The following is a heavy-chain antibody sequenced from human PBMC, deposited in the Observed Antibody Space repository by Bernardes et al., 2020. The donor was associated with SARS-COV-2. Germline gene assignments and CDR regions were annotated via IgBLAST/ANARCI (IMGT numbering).Heavy chain of an antibody. D-gene: IGHD2-2*01. Sequence: ASVKVSCKASGYTFTSYGISWVRQAPGQGLEWMGWISAYNGNTNYAQKLQGRVTMTTDTSTSTAYMELRSLRSDDTAVYYCARDLLAVVPAAMLRGVYYYYYGMDVWGQGTTVTVSS. V-gene: IGHV1-18*01. CDR3: ARDLLAVVPAAMLRGVYYYYYGMDV. J-gene: IGHJ6*02. CDR1: GYTFTSYG. CDR2: ISAYNGNT.